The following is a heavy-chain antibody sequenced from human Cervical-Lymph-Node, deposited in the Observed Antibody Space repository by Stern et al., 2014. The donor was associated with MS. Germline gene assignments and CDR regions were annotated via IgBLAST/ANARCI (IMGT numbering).Heavy chain of an antibody. Sequence: QVQLQESGPGLVKPSQTLSLTCTVSGGSIISGSDYWSWLRQPAGKGLEWIGRIHTSGSTNYNPSLKSRVSISLDASTNQFSLKLSTVTAEDTAVYYCARDQRWAAGIDWFDPWGQGTLVTVSS. V-gene: IGHV4-61*02. D-gene: IGHD6-13*01. CDR2: IHTSGST. CDR3: ARDQRWAAGIDWFDP. CDR1: GGSIISGSDY. J-gene: IGHJ5*02.